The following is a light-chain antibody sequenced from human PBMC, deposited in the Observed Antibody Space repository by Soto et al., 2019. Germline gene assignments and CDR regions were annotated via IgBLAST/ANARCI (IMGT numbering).Light chain of an antibody. J-gene: IGLJ2*01. CDR1: SSDVGGYTY. V-gene: IGLV2-8*01. Sequence: QSALTQPPSASGSPGQSVTISCTGTSSDVGGYTYVSWYQQYPGKAPKLMIYEVTKRPSGVPNRFSGSKSGNTASLTVSGLQAEDEADYYCSSYGGNNNVVFGGGTQLTVL. CDR2: EVT. CDR3: SSYGGNNNVV.